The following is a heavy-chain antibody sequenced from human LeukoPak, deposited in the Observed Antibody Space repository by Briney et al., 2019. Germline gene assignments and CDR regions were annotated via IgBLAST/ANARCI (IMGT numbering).Heavy chain of an antibody. CDR3: ARDRGYSYGYALDY. CDR1: GFTFSSYG. J-gene: IGHJ4*02. CDR2: IRYDGSNK. V-gene: IGHV3-30*02. D-gene: IGHD5-18*01. Sequence: GGSLRLSCAASGFTFSSYGMHWVRQAPGKGLEWVAFIRYDGSNKYYADSVKGRFTISRDSAKNSLYLQMNSLRAEDTAVYHCARDRGYSYGYALDYWGQGTLVTVSS.